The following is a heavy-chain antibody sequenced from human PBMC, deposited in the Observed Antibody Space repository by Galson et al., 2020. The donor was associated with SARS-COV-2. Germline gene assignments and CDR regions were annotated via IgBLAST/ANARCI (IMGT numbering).Heavy chain of an antibody. CDR1: GGSISSGGYY. CDR2: IYYSGST. J-gene: IGHJ5*02. Sequence: SETLSLTCTVSGGSISSGGYYWSWIRQHPGKGLEWIGYIYYSGSTYYNPSLKSRVTISVDTSKNQFSLKLSSVTTADTAVYYCARDLTIFGVAPHWFDPWGQGTLVTVSS. CDR3: ARDLTIFGVAPHWFDP. D-gene: IGHD3-3*01. V-gene: IGHV4-31*03.